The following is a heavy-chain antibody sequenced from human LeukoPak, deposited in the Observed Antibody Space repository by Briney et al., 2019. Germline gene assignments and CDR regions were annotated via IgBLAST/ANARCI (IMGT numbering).Heavy chain of an antibody. V-gene: IGHV4-34*01. CDR1: GGSFGVYY. D-gene: IGHD2-21*02. J-gene: IGHJ4*02. CDR2: INHSGNT. CDR3: ARGGFYCGGDCYVDY. Sequence: SETLSLTCAVYGGSFGVYYWSWIRQPPGKGLEWIGEINHSGNTNYNPSLKSRVTISVDTSKNQFSLKLSSVTAADTAVYYCARGGFYCGGDCYVDYWGQGTLVTVSS.